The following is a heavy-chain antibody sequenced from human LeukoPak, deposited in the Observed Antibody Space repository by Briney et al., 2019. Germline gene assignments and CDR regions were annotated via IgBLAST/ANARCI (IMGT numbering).Heavy chain of an antibody. CDR2: MNPNSGNT. J-gene: IGHJ5*02. CDR1: GYTFTSYD. CDR3: ARDYGSGRGWFDP. V-gene: IGHV1-8*01. D-gene: IGHD3-10*01. Sequence: ASVKVSCKASGYTFTSYDINWLRQATGQGLDWMGWMNPNSGNTGYAQKFQGRVTMTRNTSISTAYMELSSLRSEDTAVYYCARDYGSGRGWFDPWGQGTLVTVSS.